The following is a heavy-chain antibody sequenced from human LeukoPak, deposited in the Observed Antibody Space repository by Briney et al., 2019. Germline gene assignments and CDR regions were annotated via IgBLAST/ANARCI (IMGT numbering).Heavy chain of an antibody. CDR1: GFTFSSYG. Sequence: GGSLRLSCAASGFTFSSYGMHWVRQTPGKGLEWVAFIRYVGSNKYYADSVKGRFTISRDNSKNTLYLQMNSLRAEDTAVYYCAKDGNIAAAGTELRYYYYYMDVRGKGTTATVSS. CDR2: IRYVGSNK. J-gene: IGHJ6*03. V-gene: IGHV3-30*02. D-gene: IGHD6-13*01. CDR3: AKDGNIAAAGTELRYYYYYMDV.